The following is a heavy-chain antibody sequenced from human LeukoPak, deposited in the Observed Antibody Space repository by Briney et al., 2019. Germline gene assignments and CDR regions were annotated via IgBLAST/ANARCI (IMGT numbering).Heavy chain of an antibody. Sequence: GASVKVSCKASGGTFSSYAISWVRQAPGQGLEWMGGIIPIFGTANYAQKFQGRVTITADKSTSTAYMELSSLRSEDTAVYYCARAPLDYDILTGYYGRYFQHWGQGTLVTVSS. J-gene: IGHJ1*01. CDR2: IIPIFGTA. V-gene: IGHV1-69*06. CDR3: ARAPLDYDILTGYYGRYFQH. CDR1: GGTFSSYA. D-gene: IGHD3-9*01.